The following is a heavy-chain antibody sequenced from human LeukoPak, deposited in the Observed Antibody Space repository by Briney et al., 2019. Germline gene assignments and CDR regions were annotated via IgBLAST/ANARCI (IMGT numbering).Heavy chain of an antibody. Sequence: SGPTLVNPTQTLTLTCTLSGFSLNTCGVSVGWIRQPPGKALEWLALIYWDDDKRYSPSLESRLTISKDASKNQVVLTVTNMNPADTGTYFCAHKFYGPFDHWGQGTLVTVSS. J-gene: IGHJ4*02. D-gene: IGHD3-16*01. V-gene: IGHV2-5*02. CDR3: AHKFYGPFDH. CDR1: GFSLNTCGVS. CDR2: IYWDDDK.